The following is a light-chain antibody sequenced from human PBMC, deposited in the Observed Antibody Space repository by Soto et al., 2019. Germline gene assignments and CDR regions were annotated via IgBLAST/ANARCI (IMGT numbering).Light chain of an antibody. CDR2: EAS. CDR1: QGIRND. V-gene: IGKV1-6*01. Sequence: AIQMTQSPSSLSASVGDSVTITCRASQGIRNDLGWYQQKPGKAPKLLIYEASTLHSGVPSRFSGSGSGTDFTLTINSLQPEEFATYYCIQDYIYPFTFGPGTKVDIK. J-gene: IGKJ3*01. CDR3: IQDYIYPFT.